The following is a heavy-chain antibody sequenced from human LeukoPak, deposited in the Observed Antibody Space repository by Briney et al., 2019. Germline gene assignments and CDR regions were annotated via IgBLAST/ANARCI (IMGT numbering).Heavy chain of an antibody. CDR1: GFTFGDYA. V-gene: IGHV3-49*04. J-gene: IGHJ6*02. Sequence: GGSLRLSCTASGFTFGDYAMSWVRQAPGKGLEWVGFIRSKAYGGTTEYAASVKGRFTISRDDSKSIAYLQMNSLKTEDTAVYYCTREGSVRAHYYDYYGMDVWGQGTTVTVSS. CDR2: IRSKAYGGTT. CDR3: TREGSVRAHYYDYYGMDV.